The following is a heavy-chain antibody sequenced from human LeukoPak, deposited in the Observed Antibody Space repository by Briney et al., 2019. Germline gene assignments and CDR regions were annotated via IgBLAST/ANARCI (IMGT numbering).Heavy chain of an antibody. D-gene: IGHD4-23*01. CDR2: TYYRSKWYN. V-gene: IGHV6-1*01. J-gene: IGHJ3*02. Sequence: SETLSLTCAISGDSVSSYSAAWSWIRQSPSRGLEWLGRTYYRSKWYNDYAVSVKSRITINPDTSKNQFSLQLTSVTPEDTAVYYCARSGGHDAFDIWGQGTMVTVSS. CDR3: ARSGGHDAFDI. CDR1: GDSVSSYSAA.